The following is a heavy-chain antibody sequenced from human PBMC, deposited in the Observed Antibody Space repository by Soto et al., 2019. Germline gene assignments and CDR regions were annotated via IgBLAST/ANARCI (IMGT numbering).Heavy chain of an antibody. D-gene: IGHD3-16*01. CDR3: GRGGGNFDQ. J-gene: IGHJ4*02. CDR1: GFTFRGSW. V-gene: IGHV3-7*04. CDR2: VNQVGSEK. Sequence: EVQLVESGGGLVQPGGSLRLICAASGFTFRGSWMSWVRQAPGKGLDWVANVNQVGSEKYYVDSVKGRFTISRDNANNSLDLEMNSLRAEDTAVYYCGRGGGNFDQWGRGTLVTVSS.